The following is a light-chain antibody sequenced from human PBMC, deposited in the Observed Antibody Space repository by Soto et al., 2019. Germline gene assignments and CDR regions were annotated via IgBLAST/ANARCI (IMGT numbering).Light chain of an antibody. Sequence: EIVMTQSPATLSVSPGERATLSCRASQSSTGNLAWYQQKPGQAPRLLIYGASTRATGIPARFSGSGSGTEFTLTISSLQSEDFAVYYCQQYNKGPLSFGPGTKVDIK. J-gene: IGKJ3*01. CDR2: GAS. V-gene: IGKV3-15*01. CDR1: QSSTGN. CDR3: QQYNKGPLS.